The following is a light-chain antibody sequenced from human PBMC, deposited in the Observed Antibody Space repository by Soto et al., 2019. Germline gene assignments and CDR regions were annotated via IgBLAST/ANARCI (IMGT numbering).Light chain of an antibody. CDR3: QQYGRSPSMYT. CDR2: GES. CDR1: QSVSSSY. V-gene: IGKV3-20*01. Sequence: EIVLTQSPGTLSLSPGERATLSCRASQSVSSSYLAWYQQKPGQAPRLLIYGESSRATGITDRFSGSGSGTDFPHTISRQEPEDFAVYYCQQYGRSPSMYTFGQGTKLEIK. J-gene: IGKJ2*01.